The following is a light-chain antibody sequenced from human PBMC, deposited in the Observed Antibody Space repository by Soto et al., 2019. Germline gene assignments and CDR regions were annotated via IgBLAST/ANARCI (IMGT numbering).Light chain of an antibody. V-gene: IGKV3-11*01. J-gene: IGKJ1*01. Sequence: EVVLTQSPATLSLSPGERATLSCRASQNVRTFLDWYQQKPGQAPRLLIYGASNRATGIPARFSGSGSGTDFTLTISSLEPEYFAVYYCKQHSHWPPWTFGQGTRVEIQ. CDR3: KQHSHWPPWT. CDR1: QNVRTF. CDR2: GAS.